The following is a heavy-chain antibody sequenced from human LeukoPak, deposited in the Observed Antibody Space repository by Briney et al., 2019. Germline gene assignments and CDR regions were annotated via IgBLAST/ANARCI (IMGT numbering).Heavy chain of an antibody. CDR2: IYTSGST. V-gene: IGHV4-61*02. CDR1: GGSISSGSYY. Sequence: SQTLSLTCTVSGGSISSGSYYWSWIRQPAGKGLEWIGRIYTSGSTNYNPSLKSRVTISVHTSKNQFSLKLSSVTAADTAVYYCARDAQQMWYSSSPNWFDPWGQGTLVTVSS. CDR3: ARDAQQMWYSSSPNWFDP. J-gene: IGHJ5*02. D-gene: IGHD6-13*01.